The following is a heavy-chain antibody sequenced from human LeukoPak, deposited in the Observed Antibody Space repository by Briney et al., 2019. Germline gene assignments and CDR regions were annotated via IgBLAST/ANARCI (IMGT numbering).Heavy chain of an antibody. CDR1: GFTFSSYG. V-gene: IGHV3-23*01. Sequence: PGGSLRLSCAASGFTFSSYGMHWVRQAPGKGLEWVSAISGSGSNTYYADSVKGRFTISRDNSKNTLYLQMNSLRAEDTAIYYCAKDMGVLLWFGGGFDYWGQGTLVTVSS. CDR3: AKDMGVLLWFGGGFDY. J-gene: IGHJ4*02. CDR2: ISGSGSNT. D-gene: IGHD3-10*01.